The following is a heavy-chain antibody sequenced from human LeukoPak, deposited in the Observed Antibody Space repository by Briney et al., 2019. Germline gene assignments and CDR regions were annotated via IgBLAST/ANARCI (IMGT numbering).Heavy chain of an antibody. Sequence: PGGSLRLSCAASGFTFSSYSMNWVRQAPGKGLEWVSSISSSSSYIYYADSVKGRFTISRDNAKNSLYLQMNSLRAEDTAVYYCARGYSGSYYDYYYYMDVWGKGTTVTVSS. J-gene: IGHJ6*03. CDR2: ISSSSSYI. CDR3: ARGYSGSYYDYYYYMDV. CDR1: GFTFSSYS. V-gene: IGHV3-21*01. D-gene: IGHD1-26*01.